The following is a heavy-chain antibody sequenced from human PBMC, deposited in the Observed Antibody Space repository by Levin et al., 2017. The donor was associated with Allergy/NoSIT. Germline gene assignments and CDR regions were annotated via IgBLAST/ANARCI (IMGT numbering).Heavy chain of an antibody. CDR2: INHSGST. Sequence: SETLSLTCAVYGGSFSDYYWSWIRQPPGKGLECIGEINHSGSTNYNPSLKSRVTISVDTSKNQFSLKLSSVTAADTAVYYCARGKAVAGTGMFDYWGQGTLVTVST. D-gene: IGHD6-19*01. CDR1: GGSFSDYY. CDR3: ARGKAVAGTGMFDY. J-gene: IGHJ4*02. V-gene: IGHV4-34*01.